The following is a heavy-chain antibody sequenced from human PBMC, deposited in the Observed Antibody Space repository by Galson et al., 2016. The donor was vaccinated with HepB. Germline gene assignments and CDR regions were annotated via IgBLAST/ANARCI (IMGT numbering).Heavy chain of an antibody. D-gene: IGHD3/OR15-3a*01. Sequence: SVKVSCKASGYTFSSYSMNWVRQAPGQGLEWMGWINTNTGNPAYAQDFTGRFVLSLDTSVSTAYLQISGLKAEDTAVYYCVRSMIPYGSQNYNFNAFDIWGQGTMVTVSS. CDR3: VRSMIPYGSQNYNFNAFDI. CDR1: GYTFSSYS. J-gene: IGHJ3*02. V-gene: IGHV7-4-1*02. CDR2: INTNTGNP.